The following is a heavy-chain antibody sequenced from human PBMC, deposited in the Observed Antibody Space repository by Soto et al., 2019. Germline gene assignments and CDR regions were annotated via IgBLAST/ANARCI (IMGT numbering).Heavy chain of an antibody. V-gene: IGHV1-18*01. J-gene: IGHJ5*02. Sequence: QVQLVQSGAEVKKPGSSVKVSCKASGGTFSSYAISWVRQAPGQGLEWMGWISAYNGNTNYAQKLQGRVTMTTDTSTSTAYMELRSLRSDDTAVYYCARAPTVRRDPRVNWFDPWGQGTLVTVSS. CDR1: GGTFSSYA. CDR2: ISAYNGNT. CDR3: ARAPTVRRDPRVNWFDP. D-gene: IGHD3-10*01.